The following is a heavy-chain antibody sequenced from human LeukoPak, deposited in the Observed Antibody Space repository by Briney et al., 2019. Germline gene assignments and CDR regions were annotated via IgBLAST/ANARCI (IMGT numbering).Heavy chain of an antibody. CDR2: ISGGGGST. J-gene: IGHJ4*02. V-gene: IGHV3-23*01. CDR3: ANAYRGKYYYYDY. Sequence: GGSLRLSCIASGFTFSTYTMSWVRQAPGKGLEWVSAISGGGGSTNYADSVKGRFTISRDNSKNTLYLEINSLRAEDTAVYYCANAYRGKYYYYDYWGQGTLVTVSS. CDR1: GFTFSTYT. D-gene: IGHD1-26*01.